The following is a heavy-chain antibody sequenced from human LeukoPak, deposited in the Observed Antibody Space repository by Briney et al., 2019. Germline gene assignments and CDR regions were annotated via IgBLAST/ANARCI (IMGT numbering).Heavy chain of an antibody. CDR1: GGSISSHY. CDR3: ARVKHYYDSSGYLDY. CDR2: IYYSGST. Sequence: PSETLSLTCTVSGGSISSHYWSWIRQPPGKGLEWIGYIYYSGSTNYNPSLKSRVTISVDTSKNQFSLKLSSVTAADTAVYYCARVKHYYDSSGYLDYWGQGTLVTVSS. V-gene: IGHV4-59*11. D-gene: IGHD3-22*01. J-gene: IGHJ4*02.